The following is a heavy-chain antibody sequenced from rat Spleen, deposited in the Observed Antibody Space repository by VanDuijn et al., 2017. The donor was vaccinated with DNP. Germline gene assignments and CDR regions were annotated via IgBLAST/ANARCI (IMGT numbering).Heavy chain of an antibody. J-gene: IGHJ2*01. CDR2: ISYDGGST. Sequence: EVQLVESGGGLVQPGRSLKLSCAASGFTFSAYYMAWVRQAPTKGLEWVASISYDGGSTYYRDSVKGRFTISRDNAKSTLYLQMNSLRSEDMATYYCVRWNSGHFDYWGQGVMVTVSS. CDR3: VRWNSGHFDY. D-gene: IGHD4-3*01. V-gene: IGHV5-22*01. CDR1: GFTFSAYY.